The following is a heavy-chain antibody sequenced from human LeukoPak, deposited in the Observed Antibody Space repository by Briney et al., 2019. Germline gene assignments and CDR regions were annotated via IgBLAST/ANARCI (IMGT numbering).Heavy chain of an antibody. Sequence: ASVKVSCKASGYTFTSYGISWVRQAPGQGLEWMGWISAYNGNTNYAQKLQGRVTMTTDTSTSTAYMELRSLRSDDTAVYYCARDEDTAIVTRYYYYYGMDVWGQGTTVTVSS. V-gene: IGHV1-18*01. CDR3: ARDEDTAIVTRYYYYYGMDV. CDR2: ISAYNGNT. J-gene: IGHJ6*02. D-gene: IGHD5-18*01. CDR1: GYTFTSYG.